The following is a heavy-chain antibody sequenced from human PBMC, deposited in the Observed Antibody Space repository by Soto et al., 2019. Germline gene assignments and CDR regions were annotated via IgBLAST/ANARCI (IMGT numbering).Heavy chain of an antibody. CDR3: ARGRGEFDP. J-gene: IGHJ5*02. Sequence: SETLSLTCAVYGASLSDNYCNWLRQPPGKGLEWIGEINHSGNTNYNPSLRSRVTISIDTSKNQLSLNLRSVSAADTAVYYCARGRGEFDPWGQGTPVTVFS. D-gene: IGHD2-21*01. CDR1: GASLSDNY. V-gene: IGHV4-34*01. CDR2: INHSGNT.